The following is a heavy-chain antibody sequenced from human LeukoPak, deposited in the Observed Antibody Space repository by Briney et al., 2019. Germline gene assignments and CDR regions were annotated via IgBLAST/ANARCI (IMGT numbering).Heavy chain of an antibody. CDR2: IYSDNT. V-gene: IGHV3-53*01. CDR1: GFTVSSNS. J-gene: IGHJ4*02. D-gene: IGHD3-10*01. CDR3: ARSRGSGSYYTSSFDY. Sequence: GGSLRLSCTVSGFTVSSNSMSWVRQAPGKGLEWVSFIYSDNTHYSDSVKGRFTISRDNSKNTLYLQMNSLRAEDTAVYYCARSRGSGSYYTSSFDYWGQGTLVTVSS.